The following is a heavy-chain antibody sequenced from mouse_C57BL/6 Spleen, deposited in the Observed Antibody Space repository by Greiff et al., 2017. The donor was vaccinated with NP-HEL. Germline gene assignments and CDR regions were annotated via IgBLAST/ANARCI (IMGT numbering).Heavy chain of an antibody. CDR1: GYTFTDYE. D-gene: IGHD3-2*02. V-gene: IGHV1-15*01. Sequence: VQLQQSGAELVRPGASVTLSCKASGYTFTDYEMHWVKQTPVHGLEWIGAIDPETGGTAYNQKFKGKAILTADKSSSTAYMELRSLTSEDSAVYYCTRRAQATFSWFAYWGQGTLVTVSA. J-gene: IGHJ3*01. CDR2: IDPETGGT. CDR3: TRRAQATFSWFAY.